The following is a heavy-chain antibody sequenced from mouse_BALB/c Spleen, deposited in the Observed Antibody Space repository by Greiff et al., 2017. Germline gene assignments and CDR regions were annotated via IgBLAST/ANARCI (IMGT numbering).Heavy chain of an antibody. V-gene: IGHV1-54*01. Sequence: QVQLQQSGAELVRPGTSVKVSCTASGFDFNNYLIEWVKQRPGQGLEWIGVINPGSGGTNYNEKFKGKATMTADTSSSTAYMQLSSLTSDDSEVSSCESGGSWFDYWGQGTLLTVSA. CDR2: INPGSGGT. J-gene: IGHJ3*01. CDR3: ESGGSWFDY. CDR1: GFDFNNYL.